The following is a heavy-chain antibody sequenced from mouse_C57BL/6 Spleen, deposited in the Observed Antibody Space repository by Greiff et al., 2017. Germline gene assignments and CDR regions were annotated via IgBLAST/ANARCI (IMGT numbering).Heavy chain of an antibody. V-gene: IGHV3-8*01. D-gene: IGHD1-3*01. CDR2: ISYSGST. J-gene: IGHJ3*01. CDR1: GYSITSDY. CDR3: ARMGIYIPWFAY. Sequence: EVKLQESGPGLAKPSQTLYLTCYVTGYSITSDYWNWIRKFPGNKLEYMGYISYSGSTYYKPSLKSRISITRDTSNNQYYLQLNSVSTEYTATYYCARMGIYIPWFAYWGQGTLVTVSA.